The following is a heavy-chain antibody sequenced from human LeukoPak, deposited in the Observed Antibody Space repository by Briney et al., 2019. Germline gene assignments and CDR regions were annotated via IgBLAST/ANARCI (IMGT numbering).Heavy chain of an antibody. D-gene: IGHD5-24*01. CDR1: GFTFSTYS. CDR2: ISSSSSYI. CDR3: AKEMATIMPIYFDY. Sequence: GGSLRLSCAASGFTFSTYSMNWVRQAPGKGLEWVSSISSSSSYIYYADSVKGRFTISRDNAKNSLYLQMNSLRAEDTAVYYCAKEMATIMPIYFDYWGQGTLVTVSS. V-gene: IGHV3-21*01. J-gene: IGHJ4*02.